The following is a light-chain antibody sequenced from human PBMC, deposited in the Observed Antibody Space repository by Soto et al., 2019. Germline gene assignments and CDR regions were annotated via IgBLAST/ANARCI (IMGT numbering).Light chain of an antibody. CDR2: DVS. J-gene: IGKJ1*01. CDR1: QSLNSW. CDR3: EKYNNRSSWT. Sequence: DIPITQSPSTLPASVGDRVTITCRASQSLNSWLAWYQQKPGKAPNLLIYDVSSLQSGVTPRFSGSGSGTEFTLNISSLQPDDIATYYCEKYNNRSSWTFGQGTKVEIK. V-gene: IGKV1-5*01.